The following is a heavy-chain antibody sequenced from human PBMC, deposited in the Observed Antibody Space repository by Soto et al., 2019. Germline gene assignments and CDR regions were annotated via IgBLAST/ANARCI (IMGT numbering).Heavy chain of an antibody. Sequence: GGSLRLSCAASGFAFSDFYMTWIRQSPGKGLKWVSYISSSGSTIYYSDSVKGRFIISRDNAKNSLYLQMSSLRAEDTAVYYCARASYDILSGYSDFWGQGTLVTVSS. J-gene: IGHJ4*02. V-gene: IGHV3-11*01. CDR2: ISSSGSTI. CDR3: ARASYDILSGYSDF. CDR1: GFAFSDFY. D-gene: IGHD3-9*01.